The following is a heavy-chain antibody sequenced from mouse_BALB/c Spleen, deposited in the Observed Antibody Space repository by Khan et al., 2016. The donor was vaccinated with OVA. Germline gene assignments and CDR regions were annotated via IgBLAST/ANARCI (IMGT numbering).Heavy chain of an antibody. Sequence: VQLQESGPELVKPGASVKMSCKASGYTFTDYVMNWVKQRNGQGLEWIGQIYPGSDSTYYNEKFKGKATLTADRSSSTAYMQFRNLTSEDSAVYFCARAGWDVFAYWGQGTLVTVSA. CDR3: ARAGWDVFAY. D-gene: IGHD4-1*01. CDR2: IYPGSDST. CDR1: GYTFTDYV. J-gene: IGHJ3*01. V-gene: IGHV1-77*01.